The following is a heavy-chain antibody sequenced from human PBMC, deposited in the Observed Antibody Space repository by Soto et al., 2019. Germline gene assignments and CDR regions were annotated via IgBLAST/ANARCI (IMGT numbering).Heavy chain of an antibody. CDR3: ARGLRMPRYCSGGSCYPNPFDY. D-gene: IGHD2-15*01. V-gene: IGHV4-34*01. Sequence: QVQLQQWGAGLLEPSETLSLTCAVYGGSFSGYYWSWIRQPPGKGLEWFGESNHSGSTNYNPSLKSRVTISVDTSKNQFSLKLSSVTAADTAVYYCARGLRMPRYCSGGSCYPNPFDYWGQGTLVTVSS. J-gene: IGHJ4*02. CDR1: GGSFSGYY. CDR2: SNHSGST.